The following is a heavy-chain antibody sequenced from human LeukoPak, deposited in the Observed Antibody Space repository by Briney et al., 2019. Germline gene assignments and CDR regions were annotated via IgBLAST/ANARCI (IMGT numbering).Heavy chain of an antibody. CDR3: AKDSFGGLRAGWFDP. CDR1: GFTFSSYG. J-gene: IGHJ5*02. CDR2: ISYDGSNK. Sequence: GGSLRLSCAASGFTFSSYGMHWVRQAPGKGLEWVAVISYDGSNKYYADSVKGRFTIPRDNSKNTLYLQMNSLRAEDTALYYCAKDSFGGLRAGWFDPWGQGTLVTVSS. D-gene: IGHD3-3*01. V-gene: IGHV3-30*18.